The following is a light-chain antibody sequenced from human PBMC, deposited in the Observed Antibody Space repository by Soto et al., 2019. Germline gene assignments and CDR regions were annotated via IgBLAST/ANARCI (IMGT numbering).Light chain of an antibody. V-gene: IGLV2-18*02. CDR3: TSFTTSTTYV. CDR1: SSDVGSYNR. CDR2: EVN. J-gene: IGLJ1*01. Sequence: QSVLTQPPSASGSPGRSVAVSCTGSSSDVGSYNRVSWYQQPPGAAPKLIIYEVNNRPSGVPDRFSGSKSGNTASLTISGLRAEDEADYYCTSFTTSTTYVFGTGTKVTVL.